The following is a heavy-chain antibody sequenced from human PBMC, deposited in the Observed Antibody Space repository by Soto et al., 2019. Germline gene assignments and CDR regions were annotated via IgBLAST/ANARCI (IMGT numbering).Heavy chain of an antibody. Sequence: ASVKVSCKACGYTFTSYAMHWVRQAPGQRLEWMGWINAGNGNTKYSQKFQGRVTITRDTSASTAYMELSSLRSEDTAVYYCAREPFYYYDSSGYRAFDIRGQGTMVTVSS. D-gene: IGHD3-22*01. CDR3: AREPFYYYDSSGYRAFDI. CDR2: INAGNGNT. V-gene: IGHV1-3*01. J-gene: IGHJ3*02. CDR1: GYTFTSYA.